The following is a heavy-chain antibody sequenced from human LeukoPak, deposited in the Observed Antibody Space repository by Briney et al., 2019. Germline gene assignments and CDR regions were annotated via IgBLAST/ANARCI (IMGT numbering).Heavy chain of an antibody. J-gene: IGHJ4*02. Sequence: GGSLRLSCAASGFTFSNYAMSWVRQAPGKGLEWVSAITGSGGGTYYADSVKGRFTISRDNSKNTLYLQMNSLRAEDTAVYYCAKWGDYDVLTGYYDPDYWGQETLVTVSS. CDR2: ITGSGGGT. V-gene: IGHV3-23*01. D-gene: IGHD3-9*01. CDR3: AKWGDYDVLTGYYDPDY. CDR1: GFTFSNYA.